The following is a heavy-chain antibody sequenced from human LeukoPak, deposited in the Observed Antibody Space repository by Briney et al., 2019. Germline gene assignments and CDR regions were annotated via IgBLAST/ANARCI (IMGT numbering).Heavy chain of an antibody. D-gene: IGHD1-26*01. CDR2: INWNGGGT. J-gene: IGHJ6*02. V-gene: IGHV3-9*01. Sequence: GGSLRLSCEATGFTFKDYGMHWVRQPPGKGLEWVSGINWNGGGTDYADSVKGRFTISRDNAKNSLYPQMTSLRPEDTALYYCAKHLRATNTYIFFGLDVWGQGTTVTVSS. CDR1: GFTFKDYG. CDR3: AKHLRATNTYIFFGLDV.